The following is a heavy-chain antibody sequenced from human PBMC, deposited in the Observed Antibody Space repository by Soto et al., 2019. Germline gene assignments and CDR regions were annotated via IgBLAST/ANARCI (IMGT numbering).Heavy chain of an antibody. V-gene: IGHV3-9*01. CDR3: AKGLAQYYYDSSDLFDF. Sequence: PGGSLRLSCAASGFTFDDYAMHWVRQAPGKGLEWVSGISWNSGSIGYADSVKGRFTISRDNAKNSLYLQMNSLRAEDTALYYCAKGLAQYYYDSSDLFDFWGQGTLVTVSS. CDR2: ISWNSGSI. CDR1: GFTFDDYA. D-gene: IGHD3-22*01. J-gene: IGHJ4*02.